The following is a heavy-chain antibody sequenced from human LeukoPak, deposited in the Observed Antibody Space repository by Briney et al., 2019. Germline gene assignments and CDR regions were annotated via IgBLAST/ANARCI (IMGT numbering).Heavy chain of an antibody. J-gene: IGHJ6*03. V-gene: IGHV1-2*02. CDR2: INPNSGGT. Sequence: ASVKVSCKASGYTFTGYYMHWVRQAPGQGLEWMGWINPNSGGTNYAQKFQGRVTMTRDTSISTAYMELSRLRSDDTAVYYCARADIVVVPAAMSEYYYYYMDVWGKGTTVTISS. CDR1: GYTFTGYY. D-gene: IGHD2-2*01. CDR3: ARADIVVVPAAMSEYYYYYMDV.